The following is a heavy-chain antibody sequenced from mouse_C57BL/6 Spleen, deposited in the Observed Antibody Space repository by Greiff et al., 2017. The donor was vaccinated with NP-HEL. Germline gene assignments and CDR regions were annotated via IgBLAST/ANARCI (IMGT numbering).Heavy chain of an antibody. J-gene: IGHJ2*01. CDR2: IDPEDGET. CDR1: GFNIKDYY. CDR3: APSSGQYYFDY. D-gene: IGHD3-2*02. Sequence: EVKLMESGAELVKPGASVKLSCTASGFNIKDYYMHWVKQRTEQGLEWIGRIDPEDGETKYAPKFQGKATITADTSSNTAYLQLSSLTSEDTAVYYCAPSSGQYYFDYWGQGTTLTVSS. V-gene: IGHV14-2*01.